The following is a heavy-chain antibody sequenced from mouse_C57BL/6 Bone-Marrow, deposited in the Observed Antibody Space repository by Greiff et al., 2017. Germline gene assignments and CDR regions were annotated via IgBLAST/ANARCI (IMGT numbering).Heavy chain of an antibody. CDR1: GFNIKDDY. Sequence: EVQLQQSGAELVRPGASVKLSCTASGFNIKDDYMHWVKQRPEQGLEWIGWIDPENGDTEYASKFQGKATITADTSSNTDYLQLSSLTSEDTAVYYCTTELPYFDVWGTGTTVTVSS. V-gene: IGHV14-4*01. CDR3: TTELPYFDV. D-gene: IGHD1-1*01. CDR2: IDPENGDT. J-gene: IGHJ1*03.